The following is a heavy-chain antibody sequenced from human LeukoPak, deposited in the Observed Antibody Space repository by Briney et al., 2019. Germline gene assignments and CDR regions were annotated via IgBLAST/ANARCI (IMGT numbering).Heavy chain of an antibody. CDR2: IYSGGTT. J-gene: IGHJ4*02. CDR1: GGSLSSDSYY. V-gene: IGHV4-39*01. Sequence: SEALSLTCAVSGGSLSSDSYYWGWIRQPPGKGLECIGSIYSGGTTYYNPSLKSRVTISVDTSKNQFSLKLTSVTAADAAAYYCARHSRNCSGGYCYLYYWGQGTLVTVSS. D-gene: IGHD2-15*01. CDR3: ARHSRNCSGGYCYLYY.